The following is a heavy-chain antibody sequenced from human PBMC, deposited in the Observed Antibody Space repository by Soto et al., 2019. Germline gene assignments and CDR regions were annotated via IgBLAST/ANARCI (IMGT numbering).Heavy chain of an antibody. CDR2: IYTSGST. CDR3: AKTRGYCSGGSCYPDYYCMDV. D-gene: IGHD2-15*01. V-gene: IGHV4-4*07. CDR1: GGSISSYY. J-gene: IGHJ6*02. Sequence: SETLSLTCTVSGGSISSYYWSWIRQPAGKGLEWIGRIYTSGSTNYNPSLKSRVTMSVGTSKNQFSLKLSSVTAADTAVYYCAKTRGYCSGGSCYPDYYCMDVWGQGTTVTVSS.